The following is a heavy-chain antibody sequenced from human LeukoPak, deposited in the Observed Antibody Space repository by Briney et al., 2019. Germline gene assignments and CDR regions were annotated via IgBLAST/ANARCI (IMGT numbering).Heavy chain of an antibody. CDR3: ARDFSTGHYYFVY. CDR2: INPSDGGT. J-gene: IGHJ4*02. V-gene: IGHV1-46*01. CDR1: GYTFTSYY. D-gene: IGHD3-3*01. Sequence: ASVKVSCKASGYTFTSYYIHWVRQAPGQGLEWMGIINPSDGGTSYTQKFQGRVTVTRDTSTSTVYMELSSLRSEDTAVYYCARDFSTGHYYFVYWGQGTLVTVSS.